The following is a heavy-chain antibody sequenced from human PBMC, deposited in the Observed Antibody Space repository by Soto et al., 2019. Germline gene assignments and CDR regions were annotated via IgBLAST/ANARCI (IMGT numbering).Heavy chain of an antibody. CDR1: GGSVSSGSYY. CDR3: ASGRDGYNPSRDALVI. J-gene: IGHJ3*02. V-gene: IGHV4-61*01. Sequence: QVQLQESGPGLVKPSETLSLTCTVSGGSVSSGSYYWSWIRQPPGKGLEWIGYIYYSGSTNYNPSLESRVTISLDPSKSQFSRQLSAVAAADTAVYYWASGRDGYNPSRDALVIWGQGTMVTVSS. D-gene: IGHD5-12*01. CDR2: IYYSGST.